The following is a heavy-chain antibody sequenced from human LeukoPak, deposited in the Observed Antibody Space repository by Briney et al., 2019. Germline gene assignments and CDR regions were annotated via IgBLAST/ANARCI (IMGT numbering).Heavy chain of an antibody. V-gene: IGHV3-7*01. CDR1: GFTFNNYA. CDR2: IKQDGSEK. Sequence: GGSLRLSCVASGFTFNNYAMSWVRQAPGKGLEWVANIKQDGSEKYYVDSVKGRFTSSRDNAKNSVYLQMNRLRVEDTAVYYCARGYWNFGLWGRGTQVTVSS. J-gene: IGHJ2*01. CDR3: ARGYWNFGL.